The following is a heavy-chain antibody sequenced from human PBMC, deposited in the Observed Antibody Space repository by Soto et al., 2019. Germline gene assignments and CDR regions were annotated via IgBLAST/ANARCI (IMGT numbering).Heavy chain of an antibody. Sequence: QVQLVQSGAEVKKPGASVKVSCKASGYTFTTYGMSWVRQAPGQGLDWMGWISTYNGNTKYAERLQGRVTMTTDTTRSTAYRELRSLRSADTAVYYCARGPTDYYDNSGDYFLDYWGQGTLATVSS. CDR2: ISTYNGNT. CDR1: GYTFTTYG. CDR3: ARGPTDYYDNSGDYFLDY. J-gene: IGHJ4*02. D-gene: IGHD3-22*01. V-gene: IGHV1-18*01.